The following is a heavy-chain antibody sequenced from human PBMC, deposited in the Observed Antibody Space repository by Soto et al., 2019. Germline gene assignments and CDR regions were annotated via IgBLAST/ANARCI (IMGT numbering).Heavy chain of an antibody. Sequence: EVQLLESGGGLVQPGGSLRLSCAASGFTFSSYAMSWVRQAPGKGLEWVSAISGSGGSTYYADSVKGRFTISRDNSKNKLYLKMNSLRDEDTAEYYCAKATTVADAFDIWGQGTMVTVSS. CDR3: AKATTVADAFDI. CDR1: GFTFSSYA. D-gene: IGHD4-17*01. J-gene: IGHJ3*02. V-gene: IGHV3-23*01. CDR2: ISGSGGST.